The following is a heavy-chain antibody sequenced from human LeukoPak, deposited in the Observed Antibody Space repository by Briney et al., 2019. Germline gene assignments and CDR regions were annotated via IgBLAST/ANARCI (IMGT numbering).Heavy chain of an antibody. J-gene: IGHJ5*02. V-gene: IGHV4-39*01. CDR3: ASLGDYYGLGSYYVT. D-gene: IGHD3-10*01. Sequence: SETLSLTCTVSGGSISSSSYYWGWIRQPPGKGLEWIGSIYYSGSTYYNPSLKSRVTISVDTSKNQFSLKLSSVTAADTAVYYCASLGDYYGLGSYYVTWGQGTLVTVSS. CDR1: GGSISSSSYY. CDR2: IYYSGST.